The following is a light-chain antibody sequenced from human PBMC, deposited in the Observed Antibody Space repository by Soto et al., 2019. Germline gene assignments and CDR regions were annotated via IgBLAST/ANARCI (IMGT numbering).Light chain of an antibody. Sequence: EIVMTQSPATLSVSPGERATLSCRASQSVSSNLAWYQQKPGQAPRLLIYGASSRATGIPDRFSGSGSGTEFTLTISSLHSEDFAVYYCQQSNNWPPLTFGGGTKVDIK. V-gene: IGKV3D-15*01. J-gene: IGKJ4*01. CDR3: QQSNNWPPLT. CDR2: GAS. CDR1: QSVSSN.